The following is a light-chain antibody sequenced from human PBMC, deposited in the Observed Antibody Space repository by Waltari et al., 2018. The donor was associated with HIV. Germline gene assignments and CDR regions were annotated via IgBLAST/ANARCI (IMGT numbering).Light chain of an antibody. CDR3: QHSRT. CDR2: AAS. CDR1: QTISNQ. J-gene: IGKJ1*01. V-gene: IGKV1-39*01. Sequence: DIQMTQSPSSVSASVGDRVTITCRTSQTISNQLNWYQHKPGKAPKLLIYAASNLQSGVPSRFSGSGSGTDFTLTITSLQPEDFTTYYCQHSRTFGQGTKVEV.